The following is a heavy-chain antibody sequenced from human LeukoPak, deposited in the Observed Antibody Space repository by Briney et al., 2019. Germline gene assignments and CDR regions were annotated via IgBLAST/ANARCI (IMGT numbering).Heavy chain of an antibody. Sequence: GGSLRLSCAASGFTFSSYSMNWVRQAPGKGLEWVSYISSSSSTIYYADSVKGRFTISRDNAKNPLYLQMNSLRAEDTAVYYCARAPYLPATATYYFDYWGQGTLVTVSS. V-gene: IGHV3-48*01. J-gene: IGHJ4*02. D-gene: IGHD2-2*01. CDR3: ARAPYLPATATYYFDY. CDR2: ISSSSSTI. CDR1: GFTFSSYS.